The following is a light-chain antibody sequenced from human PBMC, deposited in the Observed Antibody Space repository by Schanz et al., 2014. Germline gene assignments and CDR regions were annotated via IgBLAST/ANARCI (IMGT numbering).Light chain of an antibody. CDR1: QSVSSNY. CDR2: GAS. V-gene: IGKV3D-20*02. Sequence: EIVLTQSPGTLSLSPGERATLSCRASQSVSSNYLAWYQQKPGQAPRLLIYGASSRATGIPGRFTGSGSGTDFTLTISSLEPEDFAVYYCQQRGNWPLTFGGGTKVEIK. J-gene: IGKJ4*01. CDR3: QQRGNWPLT.